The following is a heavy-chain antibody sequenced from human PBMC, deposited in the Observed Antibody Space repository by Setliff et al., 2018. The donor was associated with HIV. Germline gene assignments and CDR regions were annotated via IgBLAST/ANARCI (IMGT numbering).Heavy chain of an antibody. Sequence: PSETLSLTCAVYGGSFSLYYWSWLRQPPGKRLEWIGEINHSGSTNYNPSLKSRVSISLDASKSEFSLKVISVTAADTAVYYCARGAGYSYFDYYYYYMDVWGKGTTVTVSS. CDR3: ARGAGYSYFDYYYYYMDV. J-gene: IGHJ6*03. V-gene: IGHV4-34*01. D-gene: IGHD5-18*01. CDR1: GGSFSLYY. CDR2: INHSGST.